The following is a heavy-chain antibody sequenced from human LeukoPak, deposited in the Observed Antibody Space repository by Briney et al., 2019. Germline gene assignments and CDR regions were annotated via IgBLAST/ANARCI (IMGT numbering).Heavy chain of an antibody. V-gene: IGHV7-4-1*01. CDR2: INTNTGNP. Sequence: ASVTVSCKASGYSFTTYAMNWVRQSPGQGREWMGWINTNTGNPTYAQGFTGRFVFSLDTSVSTAYLQIGSLKAEETAVYYCARELLITRTWFDPWGQGTLVTVSS. J-gene: IGHJ5*02. D-gene: IGHD3-22*01. CDR3: ARELLITRTWFDP. CDR1: GYSFTTYA.